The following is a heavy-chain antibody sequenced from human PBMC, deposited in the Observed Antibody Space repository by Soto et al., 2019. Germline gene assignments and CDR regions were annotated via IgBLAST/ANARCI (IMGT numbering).Heavy chain of an antibody. Sequence: SETLSLTCAVYGGSFSGYYWSWIRQPPGKGLEWIGEINHSGSTNYNPSLKSRVTISVDTSKNQFSLKLSSVTAADTAVYYCARGGHSGYEYYFDYWGQGTLVTVSS. CDR1: GGSFSGYY. J-gene: IGHJ4*02. D-gene: IGHD5-12*01. V-gene: IGHV4-34*01. CDR2: INHSGST. CDR3: ARGGHSGYEYYFDY.